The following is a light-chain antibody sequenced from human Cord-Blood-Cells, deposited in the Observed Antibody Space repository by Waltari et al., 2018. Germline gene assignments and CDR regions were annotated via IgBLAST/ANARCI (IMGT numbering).Light chain of an antibody. CDR2: EGR. V-gene: IGLV2-23*03. J-gene: IGLJ2*01. CDR1: SSDVGSYNL. CDR3: CSYAGSSTFRV. Sequence: QSALTQPASVSGSPGQSITISCTRTSSDVGSYNLVSWYQQHPGKAPKLMIYEGRKRPSGVSNRFSGSKSGNTASLTISGLQAEDEADYYCCSYAGSSTFRVFGGGTKLTVL.